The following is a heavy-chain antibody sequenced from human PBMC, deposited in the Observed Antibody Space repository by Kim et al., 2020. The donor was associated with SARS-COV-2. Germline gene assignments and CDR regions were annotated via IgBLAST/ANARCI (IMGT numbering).Heavy chain of an antibody. CDR3: ARDSITIFGVAPRIYYYYGMDV. J-gene: IGHJ6*02. D-gene: IGHD3-3*01. Sequence: SETLSLTCTVSGGSISSGGYYWSWIRQHPGKGLEWIGYIYYSGSTYYNPSLKSRVTISVDTSKNQFSLKLSSVTAADTAVYYCARDSITIFGVAPRIYYYYGMDVWGQGTTVTVSS. V-gene: IGHV4-31*03. CDR2: IYYSGST. CDR1: GGSISSGGYY.